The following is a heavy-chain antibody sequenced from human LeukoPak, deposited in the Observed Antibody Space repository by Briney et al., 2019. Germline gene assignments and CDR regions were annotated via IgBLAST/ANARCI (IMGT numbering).Heavy chain of an antibody. CDR3: AKDMGGYPGEDYFDY. CDR1: GFTFDDYT. CDR2: ISWNSGSI. J-gene: IGHJ4*02. D-gene: IGHD5-12*01. Sequence: GGSLRLSCAASGFTFDDYTMHWVRQAPGKGLEWVSGISWNSGSIGYADSVKGRFTISRDNAKNSLYLQMNSLRAEDTALYYCAKDMGGYPGEDYFDYWGQGTLVTVSS. V-gene: IGHV3-9*01.